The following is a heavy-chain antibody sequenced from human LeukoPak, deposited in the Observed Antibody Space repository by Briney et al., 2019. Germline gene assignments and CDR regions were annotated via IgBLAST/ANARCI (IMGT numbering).Heavy chain of an antibody. V-gene: IGHV3-23*01. J-gene: IGHJ4*02. CDR3: AKGGGSNPFGY. CDR2: ISGSGSST. Sequence: GGSLRLSCAASGFTFRGCAMRWVRQAPGKGLEWVSVISGSGSSTYYADSVKGRFTISRDNSKNTLYLQMNSLRAEDTAVYYCAKGGGSNPFGYWGQGTLVTVSS. CDR1: GFTFRGCA. D-gene: IGHD5-12*01.